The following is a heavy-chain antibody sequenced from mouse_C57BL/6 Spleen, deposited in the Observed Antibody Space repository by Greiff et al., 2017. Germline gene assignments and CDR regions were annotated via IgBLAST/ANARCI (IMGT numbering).Heavy chain of an antibody. V-gene: IGHV1-82*01. CDR1: GYAFSSSW. D-gene: IGHD2-1*01. CDR3: ALICYGNYLDY. J-gene: IGHJ2*01. Sequence: VQLQQSGPALVKPGASVKISCKASGYAFSSSWMNWVKQRPGRGLEWIGRIYPRDGDTNYNGKFKGKATLTADESSSTASMQLSSLTSEDSAVYFCALICYGNYLDYWGQGTTVTVSS. CDR2: IYPRDGDT.